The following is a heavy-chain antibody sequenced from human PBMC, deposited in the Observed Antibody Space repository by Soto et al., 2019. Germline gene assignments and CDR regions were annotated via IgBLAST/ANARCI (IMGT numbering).Heavy chain of an antibody. Sequence: SVKVSCKASGGTFSSYAISWVRQAPGQGLEWMGGIIPIFGTANYAQKFQGRVTITADKSTSTAYMELSSLRSEDTAVYYCARSVYTYMTNDYGGRGTRGTVAS. CDR1: GGTFSSYA. V-gene: IGHV1-69*06. CDR3: ARSVYTYMTNDY. CDR2: IIPIFGTA. J-gene: IGHJ4*02. D-gene: IGHD5-18*01.